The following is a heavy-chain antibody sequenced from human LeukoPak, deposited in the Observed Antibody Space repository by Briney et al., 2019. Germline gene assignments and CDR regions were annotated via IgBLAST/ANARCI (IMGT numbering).Heavy chain of an antibody. CDR3: AKRSVTGTYYLDY. V-gene: IGHV3-23*01. CDR1: GFTFSSYA. D-gene: IGHD6-19*01. Sequence: GGSLRLSCAASGFTFSSYAMSWVRQAPGKGLDWVSSISAGGSGTYYADSVKGRFTISRDNSKNTLYLQMNSLRAEDTAVYYCAKRSVTGTYYLDYWGQGTLLPASS. J-gene: IGHJ4*02. CDR2: ISAGGSGT.